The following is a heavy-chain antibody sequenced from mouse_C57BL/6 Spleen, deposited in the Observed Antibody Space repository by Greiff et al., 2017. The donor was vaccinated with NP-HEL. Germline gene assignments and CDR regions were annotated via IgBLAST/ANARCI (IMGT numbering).Heavy chain of an antibody. CDR3: ARSLHYYGSSYGFAY. Sequence: QVQLQQSGAELVKPGASVKISCKASGYAFSSYWMNWVKQRPGKGLEWIGQIYPGDGDTNYNGKFKGKATLTADKSSSTAYMQLSSLTSEDSAVYFCARSLHYYGSSYGFAYWGQGTLVTVSA. V-gene: IGHV1-80*01. J-gene: IGHJ3*01. CDR1: GYAFSSYW. D-gene: IGHD1-1*01. CDR2: IYPGDGDT.